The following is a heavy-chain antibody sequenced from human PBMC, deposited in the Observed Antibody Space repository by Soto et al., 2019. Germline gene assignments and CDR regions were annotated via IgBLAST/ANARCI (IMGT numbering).Heavy chain of an antibody. V-gene: IGHV4-59*01. Sequence: SETLSLTCTVSGGSISSYYWSWIRQPPGKGLEWIGYIYYSGSTNYNPSLKSRVTISVDTSKNQFSLKLSSVTAADTAVYYCARGIVGQWLATTWFDPWGQGTLVTVSS. J-gene: IGHJ5*02. CDR3: ARGIVGQWLATTWFDP. CDR2: IYYSGST. D-gene: IGHD6-19*01. CDR1: GGSISSYY.